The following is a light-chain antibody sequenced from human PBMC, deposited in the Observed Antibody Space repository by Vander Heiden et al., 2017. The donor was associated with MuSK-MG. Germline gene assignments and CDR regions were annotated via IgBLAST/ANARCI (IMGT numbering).Light chain of an antibody. CDR1: QTIGNW. Sequence: DIQMTQSPSTLSASVGDGVTITCRASQTIGNWLAWYQQKPGKAPNLLIQRASSLESGVPSRFSGSGSGTEFTLTISSLQPDDFATYYCQHDITYSHTFGQGTKLEIK. V-gene: IGKV1-5*03. CDR2: RAS. CDR3: QHDITYSHT. J-gene: IGKJ2*01.